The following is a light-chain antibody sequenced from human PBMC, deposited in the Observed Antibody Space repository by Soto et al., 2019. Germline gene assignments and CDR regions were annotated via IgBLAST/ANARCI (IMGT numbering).Light chain of an antibody. CDR2: DAS. CDR3: QQYDSYLWT. J-gene: IGKJ1*01. Sequence: DIQMTQSPSTLSASVGDRVTITCRASQSISSWLAWYQQKPGKAPKLLIYDASNLESGVPSRFSGSGSGTEFTLTISSLQPDDSATYYCQQYDSYLWTFGQGTKVEIK. V-gene: IGKV1-5*01. CDR1: QSISSW.